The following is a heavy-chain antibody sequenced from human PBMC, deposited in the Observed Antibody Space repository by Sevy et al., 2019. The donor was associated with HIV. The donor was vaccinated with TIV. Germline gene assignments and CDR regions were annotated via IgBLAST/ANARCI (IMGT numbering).Heavy chain of an antibody. CDR3: ARVSNVYWQQLVGLRPRGYWFDP. V-gene: IGHV1-8*01. D-gene: IGHD6-13*01. J-gene: IGHJ5*02. CDR1: GYTFTSYD. CDR2: MNPNSGNT. Sequence: ASVKVSCKASGYTFTSYDINWVRQATGQGLEWMGWMNPNSGNTGYAQKFQGRVTMTRNTSISTAYMELSSLRSEDTAVYYCARVSNVYWQQLVGLRPRGYWFDPWGQGTLVTVSS.